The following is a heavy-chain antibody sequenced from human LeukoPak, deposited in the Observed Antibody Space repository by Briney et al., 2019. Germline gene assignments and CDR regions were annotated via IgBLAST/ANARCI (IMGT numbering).Heavy chain of an antibody. CDR2: IYHAGNK. CDR3: ARTRKYCSSTSCLNWFDP. CDR1: GGSISSGGYY. J-gene: IGHJ5*02. Sequence: SQTLSLTCTVSGGSISSGGYYWSWIRQPPGKGLEWIANIYHAGNKYYNPSLESRITISVDTSRNQFSLKLSSVTAADTAVYYCARTRKYCSSTSCLNWFDPWGQGTLVTVSS. D-gene: IGHD2-2*01. V-gene: IGHV4-30-2*01.